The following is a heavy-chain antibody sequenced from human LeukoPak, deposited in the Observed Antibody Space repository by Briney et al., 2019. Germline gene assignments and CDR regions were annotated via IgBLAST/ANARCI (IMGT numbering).Heavy chain of an antibody. D-gene: IGHD3-3*01. J-gene: IGHJ5*02. Sequence: ASVKVSCKASGYTFTSYAMHWVRQAPGQRLEWMGWSNAGNGNTKYSQEFQGRVTITRDTSASTAYMELSSLRSGDMAVYYCASGLLRFLEWLLYDNWFDPWGQGTLVTVSS. CDR2: SNAGNGNT. V-gene: IGHV1-3*02. CDR3: ASGLLRFLEWLLYDNWFDP. CDR1: GYTFTSYA.